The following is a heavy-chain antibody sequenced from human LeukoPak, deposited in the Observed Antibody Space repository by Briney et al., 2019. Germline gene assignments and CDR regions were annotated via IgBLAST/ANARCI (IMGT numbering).Heavy chain of an antibody. D-gene: IGHD1-1*01. CDR3: ANEVRPNDY. J-gene: IGHJ4*02. Sequence: GGSLRLSCAASGFAFSSHAMCWVRQAPGKGREGVLSIDISGGSTYYADSAEGRFTISRDNSKNTLYLQMNGLRVEDTALYYCANEVRPNDYWGQGTLVTVSS. V-gene: IGHV3-23*01. CDR1: GFAFSSHA. CDR2: IDISGGST.